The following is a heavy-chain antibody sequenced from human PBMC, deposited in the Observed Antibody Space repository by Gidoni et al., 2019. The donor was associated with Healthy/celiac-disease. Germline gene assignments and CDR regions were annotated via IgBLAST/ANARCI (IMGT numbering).Heavy chain of an antibody. J-gene: IGHJ5*02. CDR2: IIAIFGTA. Sequence: VQLVQSGAEVQKPGSSVKVSCKASGGTCSSYAISWVRQAPGQGLEWMGGIIAIFGTANYAQKFQGRVTITADESTSTAYMELSSLRSEDTAVYYCARTYGSGSYNWFDPWGQGTLVTVSS. D-gene: IGHD3-10*01. CDR1: GGTCSSYA. V-gene: IGHV1-69*01. CDR3: ARTYGSGSYNWFDP.